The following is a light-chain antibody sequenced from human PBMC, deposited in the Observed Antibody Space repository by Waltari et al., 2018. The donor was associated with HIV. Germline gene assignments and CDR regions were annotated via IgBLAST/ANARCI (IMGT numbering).Light chain of an antibody. CDR2: DTP. CDR3: QSYDSTLTGWV. V-gene: IGLV1-40*01. CDR1: TSNIGAGYD. Sequence: QSVLTQPPSVSGAPGXXVTISCSXNTSNIGAGYDVQWYQHLPGRAPKVLLFDTPNRSSGVLYRFLASKSGTSASLAITGLQAEDEADYYCQSYDSTLTGWVFGGGTILTVL. J-gene: IGLJ3*02.